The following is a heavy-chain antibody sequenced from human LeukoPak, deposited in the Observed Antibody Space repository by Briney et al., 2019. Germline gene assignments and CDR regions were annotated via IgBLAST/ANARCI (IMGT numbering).Heavy chain of an antibody. CDR1: GGSISSGGYY. Sequence: SETLSLTCTVSGGSISSGGYYWSWIRQHPGKGLEWIGYIYYSGSTYYNPSLKSRVTISVDTSKNQFSLKLGSVTAADTAVYYCARGGIVVVPASPFGWFDPWGQGTLVTVSS. V-gene: IGHV4-31*03. J-gene: IGHJ5*02. D-gene: IGHD2-2*01. CDR2: IYYSGST. CDR3: ARGGIVVVPASPFGWFDP.